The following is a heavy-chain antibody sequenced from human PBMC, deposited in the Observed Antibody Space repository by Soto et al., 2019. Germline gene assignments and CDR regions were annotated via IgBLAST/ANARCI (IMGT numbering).Heavy chain of an antibody. V-gene: IGHV1-69*01. D-gene: IGHD2-15*01. CDR3: ARGLVVVAATENYYYYGMDV. CDR2: IIPIFGTA. J-gene: IGHJ6*02. Sequence: VKVSCKASGGTFSSYAISWVRQAPGQGLEWMGGIIPIFGTANYAQKFQGRVTITADESTSTAYMELSSLRSEDAAVYYCARGLVVVAATENYYYYGMDVWGQGTTVTVSS. CDR1: GGTFSSYA.